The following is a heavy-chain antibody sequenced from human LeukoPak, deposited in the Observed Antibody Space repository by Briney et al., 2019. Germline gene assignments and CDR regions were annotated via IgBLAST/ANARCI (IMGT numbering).Heavy chain of an antibody. CDR1: GFTFSSYG. D-gene: IGHD3-22*01. V-gene: IGHV3-30*02. CDR3: AKGQDYYDSSGHYEADVFDI. J-gene: IGHJ3*02. Sequence: GGSLRLSCAASGFTFSSYGMHWVRQAPGKGLEWVAFIRYDGSNKYYADSVKGRFTISRDNSKNTLYLQMNSRRAEDTAVYYCAKGQDYYDSSGHYEADVFDIWGQGTMVTVSS. CDR2: IRYDGSNK.